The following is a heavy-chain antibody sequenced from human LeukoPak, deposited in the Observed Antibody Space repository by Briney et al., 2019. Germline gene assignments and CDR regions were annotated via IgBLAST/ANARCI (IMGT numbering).Heavy chain of an antibody. J-gene: IGHJ4*02. CDR2: ITRSSSYI. V-gene: IGHV3-21*01. Sequence: GGSLRLSCAASGFTFSSYSMNWVRQAPGKGLEWVSSITRSSSYIYSADSVKGRSTISRDNAKNSVYLQMNSLRAEDTAVYYCARHVVGVGFDYWGQGTLVTVSS. D-gene: IGHD3-22*01. CDR3: ARHVVGVGFDY. CDR1: GFTFSSYS.